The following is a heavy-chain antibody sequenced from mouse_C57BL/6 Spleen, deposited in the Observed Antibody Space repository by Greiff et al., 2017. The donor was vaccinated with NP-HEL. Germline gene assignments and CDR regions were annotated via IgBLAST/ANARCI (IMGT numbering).Heavy chain of an antibody. CDR3: ARRYYDGYAMDY. V-gene: IGHV1-20*01. D-gene: IGHD1-1*01. J-gene: IGHJ4*01. CDR1: GYSFTGYF. Sequence: EVQLQESGPELVKPGDSVKISCKASGYSFTGYFMNWVMQSHGKSLEWIGRINPYNGDTFYNQKFKGKATLTVDKSSSTAHMELRSLTSEDSAVYYCARRYYDGYAMDYWGQGTSVTVSS. CDR2: INPYNGDT.